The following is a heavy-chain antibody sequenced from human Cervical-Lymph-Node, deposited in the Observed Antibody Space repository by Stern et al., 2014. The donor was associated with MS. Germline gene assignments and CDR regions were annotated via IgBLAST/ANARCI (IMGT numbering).Heavy chain of an antibody. CDR3: AGNNKVLKNAFDI. D-gene: IGHD4/OR15-4a*01. Sequence: VQLVESGAEVKKPGASVQVSCKAPGLNFTTYYIHWVRQAPGQGLEWMGIITPGGGLTRSGQKFQGRVTLTRDAPTSTFSMELSSLTSEDTAVYYCAGNNKVLKNAFDIWGQGTLVTVS. J-gene: IGHJ3*02. CDR1: GLNFTTYY. CDR2: ITPGGGLT. V-gene: IGHV1-46*01.